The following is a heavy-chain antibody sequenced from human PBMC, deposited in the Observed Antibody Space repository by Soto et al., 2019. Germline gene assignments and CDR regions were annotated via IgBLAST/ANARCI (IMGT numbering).Heavy chain of an antibody. V-gene: IGHV1-8*01. Sequence: EASVKVSCKASGYTFTSYDINWVRQATGQGLEWMGWMNPNSGNTGYAQKFQGRVTMTRNTSISTAYMELSSLRSEDTAVYYCARGPVVAASNYYYYYMDVWGKGTTVTVSS. CDR1: GYTFTSYD. J-gene: IGHJ6*03. CDR2: MNPNSGNT. D-gene: IGHD2-15*01. CDR3: ARGPVVAASNYYYYYMDV.